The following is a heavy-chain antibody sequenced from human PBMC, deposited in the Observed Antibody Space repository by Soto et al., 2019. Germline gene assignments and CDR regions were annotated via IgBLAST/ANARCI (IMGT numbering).Heavy chain of an antibody. V-gene: IGHV1-8*01. J-gene: IGHJ6*03. D-gene: IGHD2-2*01. CDR2: MNPNSGNT. Sequence: ASMKVSRKASGYPFTSYDINWVRQATGQALEWMGWMNPNSGNTGYAQKFQGRVTMTRNTSISTAYMELSSLRSEDTAVYYCARAVVPAAIAYYYYMDVWGKGTTVTVSS. CDR3: ARAVVPAAIAYYYYMDV. CDR1: GYPFTSYD.